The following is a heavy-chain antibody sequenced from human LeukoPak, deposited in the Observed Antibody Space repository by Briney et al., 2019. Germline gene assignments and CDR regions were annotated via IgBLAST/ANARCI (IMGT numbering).Heavy chain of an antibody. CDR1: GFPFSSYA. D-gene: IGHD6-25*01. CDR3: AKSLDRHSSGDNFDY. J-gene: IGHJ4*02. Sequence: PGGSLRLSCAPSGFPFSSYAMSWVRQAPGKGLEWVSLIRSSGASSYHADSEKGWFTISRDNSKHTLYLQMNGLRAEDTAVYFCAKSLDRHSSGDNFDYWGQGTLVTVSS. CDR2: IRSSGASS. V-gene: IGHV3-23*01.